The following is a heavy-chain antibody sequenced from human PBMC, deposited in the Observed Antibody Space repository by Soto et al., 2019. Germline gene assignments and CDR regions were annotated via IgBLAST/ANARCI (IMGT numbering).Heavy chain of an antibody. D-gene: IGHD4-17*01. CDR3: ASLQIFDYGETGYFDY. J-gene: IGHJ4*02. CDR2: IYYSGST. V-gene: IGHV4-59*08. CDR1: GGSISSYY. Sequence: QVQLQESGPGLVKPSETLSLTCTVSGGSISSYYWSWIRQPPGKGLEWIGYIYYSGSTNYNPSLKSRVTISVDTSKNQFSLKLSSVDAADTAVYYCASLQIFDYGETGYFDYWGQGTLVTVSS.